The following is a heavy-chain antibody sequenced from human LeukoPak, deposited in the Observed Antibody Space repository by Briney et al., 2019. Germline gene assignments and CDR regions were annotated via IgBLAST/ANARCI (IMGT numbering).Heavy chain of an antibody. CDR2: IIPILGIA. V-gene: IGHV1-69*04. CDR1: GGTFSSYA. J-gene: IGHJ4*02. CDR3: ARVRGDGYNLYYFDY. D-gene: IGHD5-24*01. Sequence: EASVKVSCKASGGTFSSYAISWVRQAPGQGLEWMGGIIPILGIANYAQKFQGRVTITADKSTSTAYMELSSLRSDDTAVYYCARVRGDGYNLYYFDYWGQGTLVTVSS.